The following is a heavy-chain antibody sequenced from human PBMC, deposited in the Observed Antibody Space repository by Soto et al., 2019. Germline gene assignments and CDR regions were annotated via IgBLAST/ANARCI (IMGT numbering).Heavy chain of an antibody. Sequence: GASVKVSCKASGYTFTGYYMHWVRQAPGQGLEWMGWINPNSGGTNYAQKFQGWVTMTRDTSISTAYVELSRLRSDDTAVYYCAREAPPMTTVTANWFDPWGQGTLVTVSS. J-gene: IGHJ5*02. CDR1: GYTFTGYY. D-gene: IGHD4-17*01. CDR2: INPNSGGT. CDR3: AREAPPMTTVTANWFDP. V-gene: IGHV1-2*04.